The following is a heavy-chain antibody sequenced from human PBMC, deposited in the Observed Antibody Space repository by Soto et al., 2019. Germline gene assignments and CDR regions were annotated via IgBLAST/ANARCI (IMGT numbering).Heavy chain of an antibody. V-gene: IGHV1-69*13. J-gene: IGHJ2*01. CDR1: GCTFSSDA. D-gene: IGHD4-17*01. CDR3: ARGVRATVTTLEGWYFDL. CDR2: IIPIFGTA. Sequence: SVKGYFNASGCTFSSDAISWVRPAPGQGLECMGCIIPIFGTANYAQKFQGRVTITADESTSTDYMELSSLRSEDTAVYYCARGVRATVTTLEGWYFDLWGRCTLVTLS.